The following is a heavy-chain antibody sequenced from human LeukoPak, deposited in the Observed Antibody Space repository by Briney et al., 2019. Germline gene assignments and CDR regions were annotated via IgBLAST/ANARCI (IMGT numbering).Heavy chain of an antibody. CDR1: GYTFTSYY. CDR3: ARDNSVGDNAWWFDP. D-gene: IGHD1-26*01. J-gene: IGHJ5*02. Sequence: AASVKVSCKASGYTFTSYYMHWVRQAPGQGLEWMGLINPTGGSTGYAQKFQGRVTITRDMSTSTDYMELSSLRSEDTAIYYCARDNSVGDNAWWFDPWGQGTLVTVSS. CDR2: INPTGGST. V-gene: IGHV1-46*01.